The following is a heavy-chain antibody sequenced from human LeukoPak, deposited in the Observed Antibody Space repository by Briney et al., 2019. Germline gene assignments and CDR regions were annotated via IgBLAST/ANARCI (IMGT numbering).Heavy chain of an antibody. V-gene: IGHV4-39*01. CDR1: GGSISSSSYY. Sequence: SETLSLTCTVSGGSISSSSYYWGWIRQPPGKGLEWIGSIYYSGSTYYNPSLKSRVTISVDTSKNQFSLKLSSVTAADTAVYYCARRYYYDSSGYFDYWSRGTLVTVSS. CDR3: ARRYYYDSSGYFDY. CDR2: IYYSGST. D-gene: IGHD3-22*01. J-gene: IGHJ4*02.